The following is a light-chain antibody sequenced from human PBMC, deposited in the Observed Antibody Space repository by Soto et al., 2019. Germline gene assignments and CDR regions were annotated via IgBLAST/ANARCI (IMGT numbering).Light chain of an antibody. CDR2: DDD. CDR1: NIGSKN. J-gene: IGLJ1*01. Sequence: SYELPQSPSVSVAPGQTARITCGVNNIGSKNVHWFQQRPGQAPVLVVFDDDDRPSGIPDRFSGSNSGNTATLTISRVEAGDEADYYCQVWDSDVLHHVFGTGTKVTVL. V-gene: IGLV3-21*02. CDR3: QVWDSDVLHHV.